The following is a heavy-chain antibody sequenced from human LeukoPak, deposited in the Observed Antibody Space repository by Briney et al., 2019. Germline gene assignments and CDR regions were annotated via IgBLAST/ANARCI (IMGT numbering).Heavy chain of an antibody. Sequence: GGSLRLSCAASAFTVSSYYMSWVRQAPGKGLEWVSVIYSGGSTYYVDSVKGRFTISRDNSKNTLYLQMNSLRAEDTAVYYCARSCSSTSCYAYFDYWGQGTLVTVSS. J-gene: IGHJ4*02. CDR1: AFTVSSYY. CDR3: ARSCSSTSCYAYFDY. V-gene: IGHV3-53*01. D-gene: IGHD2-2*01. CDR2: IYSGGST.